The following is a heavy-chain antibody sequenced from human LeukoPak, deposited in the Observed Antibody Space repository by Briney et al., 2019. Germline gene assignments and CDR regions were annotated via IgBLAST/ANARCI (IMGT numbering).Heavy chain of an antibody. V-gene: IGHV4-59*08. CDR2: IYVTGN. CDR1: GGSIGTYY. J-gene: IGHJ6*03. CDR3: ARHIGGGIEDMDV. D-gene: IGHD3-16*02. Sequence: SETLALTCTVSGGSIGTYYWSWVRQSPGKGLEWIGYIYVTGNRYNPYLQSRVTISVDTSRNQFFLKMSSVTAADTAVYYCARHIGGGIEDMDVWGKGTKVTVSS.